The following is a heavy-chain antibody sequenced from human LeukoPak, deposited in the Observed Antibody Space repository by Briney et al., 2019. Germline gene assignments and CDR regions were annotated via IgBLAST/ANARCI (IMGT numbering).Heavy chain of an antibody. CDR1: GGTFSSYA. J-gene: IGHJ6*02. D-gene: IGHD5-24*01. CDR2: IIPILGIA. Sequence: SVKVSCKASGGTFSSYAISGVRQAPGQGLEWVGRIIPILGIANYAQKFQGRVTITADKSTSTADMELSSLRSEDTAVYYCAQEMATMYYYYGMDVWGPGTPVTVSS. V-gene: IGHV1-69*04. CDR3: AQEMATMYYYYGMDV.